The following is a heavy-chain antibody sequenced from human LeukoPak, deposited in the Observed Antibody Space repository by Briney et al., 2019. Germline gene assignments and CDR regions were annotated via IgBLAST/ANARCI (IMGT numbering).Heavy chain of an antibody. Sequence: GGSLRLSCAVSGFTFSNYDIHWVRQAPGKGLEWVALIRSDGSNKYYADSVKGRFTISRDNSKNTLYLQMNSLRVEETAVYYCAKDRGRSGSYYTFDYWGQGTLVTVSS. V-gene: IGHV3-30*02. J-gene: IGHJ4*02. CDR1: GFTFSNYD. D-gene: IGHD3-10*01. CDR3: AKDRGRSGSYYTFDY. CDR2: IRSDGSNK.